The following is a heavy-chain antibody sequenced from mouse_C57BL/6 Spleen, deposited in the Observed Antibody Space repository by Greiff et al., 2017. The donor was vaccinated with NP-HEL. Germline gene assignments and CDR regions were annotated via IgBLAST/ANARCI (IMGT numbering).Heavy chain of an antibody. J-gene: IGHJ1*03. V-gene: IGHV7-3*01. CDR3: ARPEPWYFDV. CDR1: GFTFTDYY. Sequence: EVMLVESGGGLVQPGGSLSLSCAASGFTFTDYYMSWVRQPPGKALEWLGFIRNKANGYTTEYSASVKGRFTISRDNSQSILYLQMNALRAEDSATYYCARPEPWYFDVWGTGTTVTVSS. CDR2: IRNKANGYTT.